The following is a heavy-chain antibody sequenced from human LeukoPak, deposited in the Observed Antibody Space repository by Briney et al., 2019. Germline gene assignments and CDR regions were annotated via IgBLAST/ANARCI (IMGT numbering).Heavy chain of an antibody. CDR3: ARDLIVGATG. CDR2: ISSSSSYI. D-gene: IGHD1-26*01. CDR1: GFTFSSYS. V-gene: IGHV3-21*01. J-gene: IGHJ4*02. Sequence: GRSLRLSCAASGFTFSSYSMNWVRQAPGKGLEWVSSISSSSSYIYYADSVKGRFTISRDNAKNSLYLQMNSLRAEDTAVYYCARDLIVGATGWGQGTLVTVSS.